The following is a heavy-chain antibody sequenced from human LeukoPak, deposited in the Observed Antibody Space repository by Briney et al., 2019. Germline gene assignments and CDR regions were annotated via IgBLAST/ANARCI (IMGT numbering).Heavy chain of an antibody. CDR3: ASWAGNTQSDSWSGPFDY. CDR1: GLSFSNFK. Sequence: GGSLRLSCAVSGLSFSNFKMNWVRQAPGKGLEWVSYISDSGRTTFYADSVKGRFTISRDNAKNSLYLQMSSLRVEDTAVYYCASWAGNTQSDSWSGPFDYWGQGTLVTVSS. D-gene: IGHD3-3*01. V-gene: IGHV3-48*03. J-gene: IGHJ4*02. CDR2: ISDSGRTT.